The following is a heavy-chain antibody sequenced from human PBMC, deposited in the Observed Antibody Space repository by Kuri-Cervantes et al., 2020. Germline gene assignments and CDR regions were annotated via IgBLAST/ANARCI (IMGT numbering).Heavy chain of an antibody. Sequence: ASVKVSCKASGYTFTSYGISWVRQAPGQGLGWMGWISAYNGNTNYAQKLQGRVTITADESTSTAYTELSSLRSEDTAVYYCARGDYYYGMDVWGQGTTVTVSS. V-gene: IGHV1-18*01. CDR2: ISAYNGNT. CDR1: GYTFTSYG. D-gene: IGHD3-16*01. J-gene: IGHJ6*02. CDR3: ARGDYYYGMDV.